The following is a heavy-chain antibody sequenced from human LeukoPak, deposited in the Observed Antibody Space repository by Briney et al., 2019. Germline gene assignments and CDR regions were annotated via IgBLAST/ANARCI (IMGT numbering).Heavy chain of an antibody. V-gene: IGHV4-39*01. J-gene: IGHJ5*02. CDR2: IYYRGST. CDR1: GGSISSSTYY. Sequence: SETLSLTCTVSGGSISSSTYYWGWIRQPPGRGLEWIGTIYYRGSTYYNPSLKSRDTISVDTSNNQFSLRLSSVTAADTAVYYCAILGTGSSWGQGTLVTVSS. CDR3: AILGTGSS. D-gene: IGHD3-10*01.